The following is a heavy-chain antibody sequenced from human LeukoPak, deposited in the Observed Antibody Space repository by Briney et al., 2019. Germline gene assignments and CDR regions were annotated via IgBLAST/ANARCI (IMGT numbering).Heavy chain of an antibody. CDR1: GGSISSHY. D-gene: IGHD3-10*01. Sequence: SETLSLTCTVSGGSISSHYWSWIRQPPGKGLEWIGYIYYSGSTNYNPSLKSRVTISVDTSKNQFSLKLSSVTAADTAVYYCARIARITMVRGVWGYFDYWGQGTLVTVSS. J-gene: IGHJ4*02. CDR2: IYYSGST. V-gene: IGHV4-59*11. CDR3: ARIARITMVRGVWGYFDY.